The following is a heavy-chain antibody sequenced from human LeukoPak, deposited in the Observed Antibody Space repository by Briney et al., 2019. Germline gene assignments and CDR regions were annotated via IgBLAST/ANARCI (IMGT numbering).Heavy chain of an antibody. D-gene: IGHD4-17*01. J-gene: IGHJ3*02. CDR3: ARDDYGGTFDAFDI. Sequence: GGSLRLSCAASGFTFSYYEMSWVRQAPGKGLEWVSYIGSGGGSIYYADSVRGRFTSSRDNAKKSLYLQMNSLRVEDTAVYYCARDDYGGTFDAFDIWGQGAMVTVSS. CDR2: IGSGGGSI. V-gene: IGHV3-48*03. CDR1: GFTFSYYE.